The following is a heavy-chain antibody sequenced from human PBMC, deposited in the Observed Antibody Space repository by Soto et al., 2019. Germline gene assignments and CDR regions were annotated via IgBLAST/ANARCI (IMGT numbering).Heavy chain of an antibody. V-gene: IGHV4-39*01. CDR2: IYYSGST. J-gene: IGHJ4*02. Sequence: PSETLSLTCTVSGGSISSSSYYWGWLRHPPGKGLEWIGSIYYSGSTYYNPSLKSRVTISVDTSKNQFSLKLSSVTAADTAVYYCARFHRGYRGFYYFDYWGQGTLVTVSS. CDR1: GGSISSSSYY. CDR3: ARFHRGYRGFYYFDY. D-gene: IGHD5-18*01.